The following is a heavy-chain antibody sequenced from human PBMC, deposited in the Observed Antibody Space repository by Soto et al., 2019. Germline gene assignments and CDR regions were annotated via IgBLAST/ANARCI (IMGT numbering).Heavy chain of an antibody. CDR2: MNPNSGNT. J-gene: IGHJ5*02. Sequence: ASVKVSCKASGDTFTSYDSKWVRQATGQGLEWMGWMNPNSGNTGYAQKFQGRVTMTRNTSISTAYMELSSLRSEDTAVYYCARRRMVRAHGNWFDPWGQGTLVTVSS. CDR3: ARRRMVRAHGNWFDP. CDR1: GDTFTSYD. D-gene: IGHD3-10*01. V-gene: IGHV1-8*01.